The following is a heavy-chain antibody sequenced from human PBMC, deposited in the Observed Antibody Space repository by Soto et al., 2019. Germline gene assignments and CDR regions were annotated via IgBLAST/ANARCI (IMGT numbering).Heavy chain of an antibody. D-gene: IGHD3-16*01. Sequence: EVQLLESGGGLVQPGGSLRLSCSASGFTFSGWTMNWVRQAPGRGLQWVACISGCGGGAYYTDSVKGRFTVSRDNSKNTLHLQMNSLRAEDTALYYCAKGTNPTHPYVFDLGGQGTLVTVSS. J-gene: IGHJ4*02. CDR1: GFTFSGWT. CDR3: AKGTNPTHPYVFDL. CDR2: ISGCGGGA. V-gene: IGHV3-23*01.